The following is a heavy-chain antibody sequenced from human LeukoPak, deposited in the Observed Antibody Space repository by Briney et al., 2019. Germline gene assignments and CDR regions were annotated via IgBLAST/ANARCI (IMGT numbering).Heavy chain of an antibody. Sequence: SSTIYYADSVKGRLTISRDNAKNSLYLQMNSLRAEDTAVYYCARSPDYYDSSGYLDAFDIWGQGTMVTVSS. CDR3: ARSPDYYDSSGYLDAFDI. V-gene: IGHV3-48*01. D-gene: IGHD3-22*01. CDR2: SSTI. J-gene: IGHJ3*02.